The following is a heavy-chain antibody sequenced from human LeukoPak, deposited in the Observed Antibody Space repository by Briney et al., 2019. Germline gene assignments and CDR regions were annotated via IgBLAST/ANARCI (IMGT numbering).Heavy chain of an antibody. D-gene: IGHD3-22*01. J-gene: IGHJ4*02. Sequence: SETLSLTCAVSGDSIGNHYWSWIRQPPGKGLEWIGYIDYSGGTNYNPSLKSRVTISVDTSKNQFSLNLSSVTAADTAVYYCARGHYYDTSGDYWGQGTLVTVSS. V-gene: IGHV4-59*11. CDR3: ARGHYYDTSGDY. CDR2: IDYSGGT. CDR1: GDSIGNHY.